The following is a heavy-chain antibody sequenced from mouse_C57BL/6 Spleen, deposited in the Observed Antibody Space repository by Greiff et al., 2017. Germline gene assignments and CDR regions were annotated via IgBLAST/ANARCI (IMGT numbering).Heavy chain of an antibody. V-gene: IGHV1-50*01. CDR1: GYTFTSYW. CDR3: ARRGYSNYDWYFDV. D-gene: IGHD2-5*01. CDR2: IDPSDSST. J-gene: IGHJ1*03. Sequence: QVQLQQPGAELVKPGASVKLSCKASGYTFTSYWMQWVKQRPGQGLEWIGEIDPSDSSTNYNQKFKGKATLTVDTSSSTAYMQLSSLTSEDSAVYYSARRGYSNYDWYFDVWGTGTTVTVSS.